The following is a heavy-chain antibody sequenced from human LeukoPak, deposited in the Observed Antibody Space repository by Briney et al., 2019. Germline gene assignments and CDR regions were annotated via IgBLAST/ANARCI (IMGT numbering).Heavy chain of an antibody. Sequence: GESLRLSCAPSGFTFSSYGMHWVRQAPGKGLEWVAIISYDGSNQYYADSVKGRFTISRDNSKNTLYLQMNSLRAEDTAVYYCAKDHDFVSPSGASIETNLDYWGQGTLVTVSS. CDR1: GFTFSSYG. CDR3: AKDHDFVSPSGASIETNLDY. J-gene: IGHJ4*02. CDR2: ISYDGSNQ. D-gene: IGHD5-24*01. V-gene: IGHV3-30*18.